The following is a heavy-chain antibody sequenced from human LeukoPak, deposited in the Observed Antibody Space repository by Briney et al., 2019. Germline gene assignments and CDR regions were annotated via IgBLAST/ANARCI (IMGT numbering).Heavy chain of an antibody. D-gene: IGHD2-2*01. CDR1: GFSFSDYA. V-gene: IGHV3-30-3*01. J-gene: IGHJ4*02. CDR3: AREVPAADY. Sequence: GGSLRLSCAASGFSFSDYAMHWVRQAPGKGLEWVAIISYDGSNKYYADSVKGRFTISRDNSKNTQYLQMNSLRAEDTDVYYCAREVPAADYWGQGTLVTVSS. CDR2: ISYDGSNK.